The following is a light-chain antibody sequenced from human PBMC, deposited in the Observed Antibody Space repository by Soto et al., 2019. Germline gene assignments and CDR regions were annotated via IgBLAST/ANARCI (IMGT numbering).Light chain of an antibody. J-gene: IGKJ1*01. CDR3: QQYNNWPPGRA. Sequence: EIVMTQSPATLSVSPGERATLSCRASQSVSSNLAWYHQKPGQAPRLLIYGASTRATGIPARFSGSGSGTEFTLTISSLQSEDFAIYYCQQYNNWPPGRAFGQGTKVEI. CDR2: GAS. CDR1: QSVSSN. V-gene: IGKV3-15*01.